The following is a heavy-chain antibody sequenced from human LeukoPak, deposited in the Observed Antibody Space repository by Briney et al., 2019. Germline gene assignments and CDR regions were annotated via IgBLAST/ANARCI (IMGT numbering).Heavy chain of an antibody. CDR2: IYHSGNT. CDR1: GYSISSGYY. CDR3: AREVTMVTQP. J-gene: IGHJ5*02. Sequence: PSETLSLTCTVSGYSISSGYYWGWIRQPPGKGLEWIGSIYHSGNTYCNPSLKSRVTMSVDTSKNQFSLKLTSVTAADTAVYYCAREVTMVTQPWGQGTLVTVSS. D-gene: IGHD3-10*01. V-gene: IGHV4-38-2*02.